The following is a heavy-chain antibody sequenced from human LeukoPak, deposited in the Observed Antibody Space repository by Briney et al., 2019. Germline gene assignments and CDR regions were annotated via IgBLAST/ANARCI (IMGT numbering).Heavy chain of an antibody. Sequence: PGGSLRLSCAASGFTFSSYGMHWVRQAPGKGLEWVAFIRYDGSNKYYADSVKGRFTISRDNSKNTLYLQMNSLRAEDTAVYHCVGLWLMDYWGQGTLVIVSS. CDR2: IRYDGSNK. D-gene: IGHD5-18*01. V-gene: IGHV3-30*02. J-gene: IGHJ4*02. CDR1: GFTFSSYG. CDR3: VGLWLMDY.